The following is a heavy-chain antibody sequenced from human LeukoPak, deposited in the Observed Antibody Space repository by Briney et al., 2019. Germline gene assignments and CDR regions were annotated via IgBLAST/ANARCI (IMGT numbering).Heavy chain of an antibody. V-gene: IGHV3-30*02. J-gene: IGHJ4*02. D-gene: IGHD3-22*01. CDR2: IRYDGSNK. CDR1: GFTFSSYG. Sequence: GGSLRLSCAASGFTFSSYGMHWVRQAPGKGLEWMAFIRYDGSNKYYADSVKGRFTISRDNSKNTLYLQMNSLRAEDTAVYYCAKDGSYYYDSSGYGSNYWGQGTLVTVSS. CDR3: AKDGSYYYDSSGYGSNY.